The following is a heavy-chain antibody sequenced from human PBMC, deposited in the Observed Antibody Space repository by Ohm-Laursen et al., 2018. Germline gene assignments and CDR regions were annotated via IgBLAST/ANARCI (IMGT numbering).Heavy chain of an antibody. CDR2: LDFEDGET. CDR3: TTGFRWSDLRFL. CDR1: GYSLTEFS. V-gene: IGHV1-24*01. J-gene: IGHJ4*02. D-gene: IGHD1-26*01. Sequence: SVKVSCKVYGYSLTEFSIYWVRQAPGKGLEWMGGLDFEDGETIYAQNFQGRVSMTEDTSANTAYMELSSLRSDDTAVYYCTTGFRWSDLRFLWGQGTLVTVSS.